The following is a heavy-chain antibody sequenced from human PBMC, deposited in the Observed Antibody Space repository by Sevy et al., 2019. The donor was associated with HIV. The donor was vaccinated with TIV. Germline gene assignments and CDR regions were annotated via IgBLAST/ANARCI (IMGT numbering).Heavy chain of an antibody. CDR1: GGSISSSSYY. CDR2: IYYSGSS. CDR3: AGFEYGDYTNLFDP. Sequence: SETLSLTCTVSGGSISSSSYYWGWIRQPPGKGLEWIGNIYYSGSSYYNPSLNSRVTISVVTSKNQFSLKLTSVTAADTAVYYCAGFEYGDYTNLFDPWGQRTLVTVSS. D-gene: IGHD4-17*01. V-gene: IGHV4-39*01. J-gene: IGHJ5*02.